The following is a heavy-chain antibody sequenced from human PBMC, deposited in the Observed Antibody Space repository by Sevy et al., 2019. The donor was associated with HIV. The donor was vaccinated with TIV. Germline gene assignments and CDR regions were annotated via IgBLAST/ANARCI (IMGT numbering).Heavy chain of an antibody. CDR2: IYYSGST. CDR1: GGSISSGDYY. D-gene: IGHD6-13*01. Sequence: SETLSLTCTVSGGSISSGDYYWSWIRQPPGKGLEWIGYIYYSGSTYYNPSLKSRVTISVDTSKNQFSLKLNPVTAADTAVYYCARETKAAAGNIDWFDPWGQGTLVTVSS. CDR3: ARETKAAAGNIDWFDP. J-gene: IGHJ5*02. V-gene: IGHV4-30-4*01.